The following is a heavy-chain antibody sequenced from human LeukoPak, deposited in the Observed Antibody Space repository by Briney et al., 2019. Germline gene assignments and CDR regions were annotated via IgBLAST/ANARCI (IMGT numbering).Heavy chain of an antibody. CDR1: GFTFSSYG. CDR3: ARDEASFYSGSYFDY. D-gene: IGHD1-26*01. J-gene: IGHJ4*02. V-gene: IGHV3-33*01. Sequence: PGRSLRLSCAASGFTFSSYGMHWVRQAPGKGLEWVAVIWYDGSNKYYADSVKGRFTISRDNSKNTLYLQMNSLRAEDTAVYYCARDEASFYSGSYFDYWGQGTLVTVSS. CDR2: IWYDGSNK.